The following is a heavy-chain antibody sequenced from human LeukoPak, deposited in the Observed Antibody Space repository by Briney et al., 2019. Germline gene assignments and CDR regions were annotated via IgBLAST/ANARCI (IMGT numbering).Heavy chain of an antibody. CDR2: IVGDSTIE. CDR3: ARQSYFYYYLDV. CDR1: GFAFNNDA. V-gene: IGHV3-23*01. Sequence: GGSLRLSCAASGFAFNNDAMTWVRQPPGKGLEWVSTIVGDSTIEYYAVSVKGRFTISSDNSKTMLFLHMNSLRAEDTAIYYCARQSYFYYYLDVWRKGTTVTV. J-gene: IGHJ6*03. D-gene: IGHD4-11*01.